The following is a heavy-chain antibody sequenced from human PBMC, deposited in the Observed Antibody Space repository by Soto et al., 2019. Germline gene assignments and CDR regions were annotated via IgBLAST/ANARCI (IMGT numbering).Heavy chain of an antibody. CDR1: GFTFSDYA. CDR2: VSHDGRNT. Sequence: VQLVESGGGVVQPGRSLRLSCAASGFTFSDYAMHWVRQAPGKGLEWVAVVSHDGRNTHYADSVKGRFTISRDSSKNTVSLEMTSLRAEEAAVYYCAKGGRQWLDPSDFNYWGQGALVTVSS. V-gene: IGHV3-30*18. D-gene: IGHD6-19*01. CDR3: AKGGRQWLDPSDFNY. J-gene: IGHJ4*02.